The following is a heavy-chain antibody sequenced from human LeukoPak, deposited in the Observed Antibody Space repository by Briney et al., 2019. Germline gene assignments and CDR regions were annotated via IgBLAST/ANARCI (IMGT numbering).Heavy chain of an antibody. Sequence: SETLFLTCTVSGGSISSHYWNWVRQPPGKGLEWIGFIYSTGSANYNASLKSRVIMSVDRSKTQFSLNLRSVTAADTAVYYCAIWGNAFDIWGQGAMVTVSS. V-gene: IGHV4-59*11. CDR1: GGSISSHY. D-gene: IGHD3-16*01. J-gene: IGHJ3*02. CDR2: IYSTGSA. CDR3: AIWGNAFDI.